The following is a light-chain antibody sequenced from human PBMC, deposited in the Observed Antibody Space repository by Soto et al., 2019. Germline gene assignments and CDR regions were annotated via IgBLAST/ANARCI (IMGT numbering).Light chain of an antibody. CDR3: QQYDVYPLT. CDR2: GVS. CDR1: QGIRNN. J-gene: IGKJ4*01. Sequence: DIQMTQSPSSLSASVGDSVTITCRASQGIRNNLAWLQQKPGKAPKSLIYGVSTLQSGVPSKFSGSGSGTVFTLTISSLQPEDFATYYCQQYDVYPLTFGGGTKVGIK. V-gene: IGKV1-16*02.